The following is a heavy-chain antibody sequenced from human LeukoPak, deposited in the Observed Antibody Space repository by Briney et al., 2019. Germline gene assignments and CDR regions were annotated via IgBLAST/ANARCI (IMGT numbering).Heavy chain of an antibody. D-gene: IGHD3-10*01. J-gene: IGHJ3*02. CDR3: AGVPRSGSHKRSFDI. CDR2: IYYGGST. V-gene: IGHV4-31*03. CDR1: GGSISSGGYY. Sequence: SQTLSLTCTVSGGSISSGGYYWSWIRQHPGKGLEWIGYIYYGGSTYYNPSLKSRVTISVDTSKNQFSLKLSSVTAADTAVYYCAGVPRSGSHKRSFDIWGQGTMVTVSS.